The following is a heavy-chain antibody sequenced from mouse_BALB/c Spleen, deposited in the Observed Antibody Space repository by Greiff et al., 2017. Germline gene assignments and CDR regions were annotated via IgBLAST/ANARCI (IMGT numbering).Heavy chain of an antibody. CDR2: ISTYYGDA. V-gene: IGHV1S137*01. CDR3: ARARDTIGRGLRRENYFGY. Sequence: QVQLQQSGAELVRPGVSVKISCKGSGYTFTDYAMHWVKQSHAKSLEWIGVISTYYGDASYNQKFKGKATMTVDKSSSTAYMELARLTSEESAMYYCARARDTIGRGLRRENYFGYWGQGTTLTVSS. CDR1: GYTFTDYA. J-gene: IGHJ2*01. D-gene: IGHD2-4*01.